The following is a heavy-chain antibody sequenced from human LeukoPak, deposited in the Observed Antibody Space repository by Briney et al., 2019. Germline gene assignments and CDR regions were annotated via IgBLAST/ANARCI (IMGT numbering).Heavy chain of an antibody. Sequence: GGSLRLSCAASGFTFSSYWMHWVRQAPGKGLEWVAVIWYDGSNKYYADSVKGRFTISRDNSKNTLYLQMNSLRAEDTAVYYCARDHYDSRGQFDPWGQGTLVTVSS. CDR1: GFTFSSYW. D-gene: IGHD3-22*01. CDR3: ARDHYDSRGQFDP. CDR2: IWYDGSNK. V-gene: IGHV3-33*08. J-gene: IGHJ5*02.